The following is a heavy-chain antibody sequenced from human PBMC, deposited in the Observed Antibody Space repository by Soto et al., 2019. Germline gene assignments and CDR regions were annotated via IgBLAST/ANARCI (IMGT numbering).Heavy chain of an antibody. CDR1: GYTFTSYY. CDR2: INHSGGST. Sequence: GASVHVSCKASGYTFTSYYMHWVRQAPGQGLEWMGIINHSGGSTSYAQKFQGRVTMTRDTSTSTVYMELSSLRSEDTAVYYCARDRTADHGTIVGATTGFDYWGQGTLVTVSS. CDR3: ARDRTADHGTIVGATTGFDY. V-gene: IGHV1-46*01. J-gene: IGHJ4*02. D-gene: IGHD1-26*01.